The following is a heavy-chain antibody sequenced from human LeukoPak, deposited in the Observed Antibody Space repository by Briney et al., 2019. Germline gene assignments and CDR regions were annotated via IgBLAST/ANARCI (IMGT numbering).Heavy chain of an antibody. V-gene: IGHV1-3*01. CDR3: AREVEGYGGNSGFDY. D-gene: IGHD4-23*01. J-gene: IGHJ4*02. CDR2: INAGNGNT. Sequence: ASVKVSCKASGYTFTSYAMHWVRQAPGQRLEWMGWINAGNGNTKYSQKFQGRVTITRDTSASTAYMELSSLRSEDTAVYYCAREVEGYGGNSGFDYWGQGTLVTVSS. CDR1: GYTFTSYA.